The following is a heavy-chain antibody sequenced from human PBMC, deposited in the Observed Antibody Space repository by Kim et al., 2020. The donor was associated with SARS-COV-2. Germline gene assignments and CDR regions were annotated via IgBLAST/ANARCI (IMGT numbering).Heavy chain of an antibody. CDR2: GGT. CDR3: AREYSAFEY. J-gene: IGHJ4*02. D-gene: IGHD5-12*01. V-gene: IGHV1-2*02. Sequence: GGTNYAQKFQGRVTMTRDTSISTFYMELNWLRSDDTAIYYCAREYSAFEYWGQGTLVTVSS.